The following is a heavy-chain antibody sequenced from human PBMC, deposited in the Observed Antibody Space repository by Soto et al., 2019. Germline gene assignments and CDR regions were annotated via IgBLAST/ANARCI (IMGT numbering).Heavy chain of an antibody. CDR3: AMNEGRDSYSFDY. V-gene: IGHV1-69*01. D-gene: IGHD1-26*01. Sequence: QVQLVQSGAEVKKPESSVKVSCKASGVTFSRQDMRWVRQAPGQGLEWMGGIIPIFWTPQYAEKFHDRLTITADESTSTATMELSMLPSADTAVYYCAMNEGRDSYSFDYWGQGALVTVYS. J-gene: IGHJ4*02. CDR1: GVTFSRQD. CDR2: IIPIFWTP.